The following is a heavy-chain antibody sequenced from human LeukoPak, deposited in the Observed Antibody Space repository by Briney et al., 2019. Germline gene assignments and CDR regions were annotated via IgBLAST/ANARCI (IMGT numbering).Heavy chain of an antibody. J-gene: IGHJ6*03. CDR1: GGSISSYH. V-gene: IGHV4-4*07. D-gene: IGHD3-3*01. Sequence: SETLSLTCTVSGGSISSYHWSWIRQPAGKGLEWIGRIYTSGSTNYNPSLKSRVTMSVDTSKNQFSLKLSSVTAADTAVYYCARDPLFWSGYTPYYYYMDVWGKGTTVTVSS. CDR3: ARDPLFWSGYTPYYYYMDV. CDR2: IYTSGST.